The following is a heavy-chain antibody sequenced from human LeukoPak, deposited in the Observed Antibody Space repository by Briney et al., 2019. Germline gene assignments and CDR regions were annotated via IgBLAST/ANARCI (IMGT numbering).Heavy chain of an antibody. CDR1: GYTFTSYY. J-gene: IGHJ4*02. CDR3: ARPPAPGYSSSWYFDY. V-gene: IGHV1-46*01. D-gene: IGHD6-13*01. Sequence: ASVKVSCKASGYTFTSYYMHWVRQAPGQGLEWMGIINPSGGSTSYAQKFQGRVTMTRDTSTSTVYMELSSLRSEDTAVYYCARPPAPGYSSSWYFDYWGQGTLVTVSS. CDR2: INPSGGST.